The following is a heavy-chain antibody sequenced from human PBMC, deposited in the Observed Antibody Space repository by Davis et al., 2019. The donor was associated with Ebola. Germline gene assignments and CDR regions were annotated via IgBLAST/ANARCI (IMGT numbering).Heavy chain of an antibody. CDR2: IKQDGSEK. CDR1: GFTFSSYW. D-gene: IGHD3-3*01. Sequence: GGSLRLSCAASGFTFSSYWMSWVRQAPGKGLEWVANIKQDGSEKYYVDSVKGRFTISRDNSKNTLYLQMNSLRAEDTAVYYCAKPTGPDYDFWSGPNYYGMDVWGQGTTVTVSS. V-gene: IGHV3-7*01. J-gene: IGHJ6*02. CDR3: AKPTGPDYDFWSGPNYYGMDV.